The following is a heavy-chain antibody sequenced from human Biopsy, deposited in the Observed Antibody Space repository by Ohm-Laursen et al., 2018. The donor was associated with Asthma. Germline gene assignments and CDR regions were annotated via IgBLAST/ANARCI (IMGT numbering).Heavy chain of an antibody. Sequence: SLRLSCAASGFTFSSYGMHWVRQAPGKGLEWVAVISYDGINKYYADSVKGRFTISRDNSKNTLYLQMNSLRAEDTAVYYCAKWDTYYDFWSGYYTRYNYYYYGMDVWGQGTTVTVSS. CDR2: ISYDGINK. V-gene: IGHV3-30*18. D-gene: IGHD3-3*01. CDR3: AKWDTYYDFWSGYYTRYNYYYYGMDV. CDR1: GFTFSSYG. J-gene: IGHJ6*02.